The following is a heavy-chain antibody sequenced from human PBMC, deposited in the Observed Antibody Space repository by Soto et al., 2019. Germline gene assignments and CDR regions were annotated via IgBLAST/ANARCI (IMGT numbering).Heavy chain of an antibody. J-gene: IGHJ4*01. CDR1: GGSISSGGYY. CDR2: ISYRGST. V-gene: IGHV4-31*03. Sequence: QVQLQESGPGLVQPSQTLALTCTVYGGSISSGGYYWSWIRQHPGTGLEWIGHISYRGSTYFNTALKSRVTISVDTSRNQFSLIVNSVTAAYTAVYYCARGVLHWGQGTLVTVSS. CDR3: ARGVLH.